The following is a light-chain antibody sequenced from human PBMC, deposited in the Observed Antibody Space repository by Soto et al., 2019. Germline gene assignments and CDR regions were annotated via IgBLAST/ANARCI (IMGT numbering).Light chain of an antibody. V-gene: IGKV3-20*01. Sequence: EIVLTQSPGTLSLSPGQRATLSCRASQTVRSDYVAWYQKKPGQAPKLLIYGASTRATGIPDRFTGSGSGTDFTLSISRLEPEDFATYYCQQSYSTPITFGQGTRLEIK. J-gene: IGKJ5*01. CDR2: GAS. CDR1: QTVRSDY. CDR3: QQSYSTPIT.